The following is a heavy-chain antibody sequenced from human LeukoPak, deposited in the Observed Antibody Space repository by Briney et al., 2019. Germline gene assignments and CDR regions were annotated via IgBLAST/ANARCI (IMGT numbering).Heavy chain of an antibody. D-gene: IGHD3-10*01. J-gene: IGHJ4*02. CDR2: TIPLSGPA. CDR3: AASVFLGPSLYYFDY. CDR1: GISFRNHV. V-gene: IGHV1-69*05. Sequence: ASVKVSCKASGISFRNHVISWVQQAPGQGLEWMGGTIPLSGPAKYAQKFQGRVTITTDDSTITAYMALSSLNSEDTAVYYCAASVFLGPSLYYFDYWGQETLVTVSS.